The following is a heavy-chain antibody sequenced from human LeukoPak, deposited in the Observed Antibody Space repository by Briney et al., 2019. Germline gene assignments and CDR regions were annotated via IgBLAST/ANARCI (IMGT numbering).Heavy chain of an antibody. CDR3: ARVEGQYDILTGYVDY. V-gene: IGHV3-21*01. D-gene: IGHD3-9*01. Sequence: GGSLRLSCAASGFTFSSYSMNWVRQAPGKGLEWVSSISSSSSYIYYADSVKGRFTISRDNANNSLYLQMNSLRAEDTAVYYCARVEGQYDILTGYVDYWGQGTLVTVSS. CDR2: ISSSSSYI. CDR1: GFTFSSYS. J-gene: IGHJ4*02.